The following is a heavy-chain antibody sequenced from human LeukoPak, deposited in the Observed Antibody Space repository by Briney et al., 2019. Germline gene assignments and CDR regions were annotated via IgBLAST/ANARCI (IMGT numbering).Heavy chain of an antibody. CDR2: LYSGGST. CDR3: AKDPLSQYSGYDAGDYFDY. Sequence: GGSLRLSCAASGFTVSSNYMSWVRQAPGKGLEWVSVLYSGGSTHYADSVKGRFTISRDNSKNTLYLQMNSLRAEDTAVYYCAKDPLSQYSGYDAGDYFDYWGQGTLVTVSS. V-gene: IGHV3-66*01. D-gene: IGHD5-12*01. CDR1: GFTVSSNY. J-gene: IGHJ4*02.